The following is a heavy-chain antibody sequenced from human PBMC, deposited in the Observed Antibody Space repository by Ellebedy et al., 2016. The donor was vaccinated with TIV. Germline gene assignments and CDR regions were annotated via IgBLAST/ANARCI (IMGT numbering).Heavy chain of an antibody. CDR3: ARRYGEGWYFDL. Sequence: MPSETLSLTCTVSGGSISSSSYYWGWIRQPPGKGLEWIGSIYYSGSTYYNPSLKSRVTMSVDTSKNQFSLKLSSVNAADTAVYYCARRYGEGWYFDLWGRGTLVTVSS. D-gene: IGHD3-10*01. V-gene: IGHV4-39*01. CDR2: IYYSGST. CDR1: GGSISSSSYY. J-gene: IGHJ2*01.